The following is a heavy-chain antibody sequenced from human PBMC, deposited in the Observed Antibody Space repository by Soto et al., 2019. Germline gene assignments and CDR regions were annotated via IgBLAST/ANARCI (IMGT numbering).Heavy chain of an antibody. CDR2: IYHSGST. J-gene: IGHJ4*02. D-gene: IGHD3-9*01. Sequence: LSLTCAVSGGSISSGGYSWSWIRQPPGKGLEWIGYIYHSGSTYYNPSLKSRVTISVDRSKNQFSLKLSSVTAADTAVYYCARAKGNYDILTGYSYYFDYWGQGTLVTVSS. CDR1: GGSISSGGYS. V-gene: IGHV4-30-2*01. CDR3: ARAKGNYDILTGYSYYFDY.